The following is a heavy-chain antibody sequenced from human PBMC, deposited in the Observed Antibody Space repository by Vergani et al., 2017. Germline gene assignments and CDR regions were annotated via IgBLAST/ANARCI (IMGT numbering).Heavy chain of an antibody. J-gene: IGHJ3*02. CDR3: ARVLGSYCSGGSCYSEDDAFDI. V-gene: IGHV4-34*01. D-gene: IGHD2-15*01. CDR1: DGSFSGYY. CDR2: INHSGST. Sequence: QVQLQQWGSGLFKPSETLSLTCAVYDGSFSGYYWGWIRQPPGKGLEWIGQINHSGSTNYNPSLKSRVTISVDTSKNQFSLKLSSVTAADTAVYYCARVLGSYCSGGSCYSEDDAFDIWGQGTMVTVSS.